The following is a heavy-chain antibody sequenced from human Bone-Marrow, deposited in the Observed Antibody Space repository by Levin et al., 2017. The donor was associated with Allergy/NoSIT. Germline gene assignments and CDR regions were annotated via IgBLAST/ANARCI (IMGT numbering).Heavy chain of an antibody. Sequence: GESLKISCAASGFTFDMYSLNWVRQAPGKGLEWVASISRTGSYIYYADSVKGRFSISRDNALNSLSLQMNSLRADDTAVYYCARWGAQDENYFDYWGQGTLVTVSS. V-gene: IGHV3-21*01. CDR3: ARWGAQDENYFDY. J-gene: IGHJ4*02. CDR1: GFTFDMYS. D-gene: IGHD3-16*01. CDR2: ISRTGSYI.